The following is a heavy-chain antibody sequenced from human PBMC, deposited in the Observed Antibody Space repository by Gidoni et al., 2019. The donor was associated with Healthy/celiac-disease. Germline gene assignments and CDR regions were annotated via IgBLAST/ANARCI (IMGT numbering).Heavy chain of an antibody. CDR1: GGSISSGSYY. D-gene: IGHD3-10*01. V-gene: IGHV4-61*02. CDR2: IYTSGST. Sequence: QVQLQESGPGLVKPSQPLSLTCTLSGGSISSGSYYWSWIRQPAGKGLEWIGRIYTSGSTNYNPSLKSRVTISVDTSKNQFSLKLSSVTAADTAVYYCARDRLTMEGFDYWGQGTLVTVSS. J-gene: IGHJ4*02. CDR3: ARDRLTMEGFDY.